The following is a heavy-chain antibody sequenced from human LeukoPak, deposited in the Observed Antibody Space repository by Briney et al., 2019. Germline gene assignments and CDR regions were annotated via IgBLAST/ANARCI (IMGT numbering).Heavy chain of an antibody. CDR1: GFTFSDYA. Sequence: GGSLRLSCAVSGFTFSDYAMSWVRQAPGKGLEWVSTISGSGGSTYSADSVKGRFTISRDNSRNTLYLQMNSLRAEGTAIYYCAKGGPQFFDYWGQGTLVTVSS. J-gene: IGHJ4*02. D-gene: IGHD5-24*01. V-gene: IGHV3-23*01. CDR2: ISGSGGST. CDR3: AKGGPQFFDY.